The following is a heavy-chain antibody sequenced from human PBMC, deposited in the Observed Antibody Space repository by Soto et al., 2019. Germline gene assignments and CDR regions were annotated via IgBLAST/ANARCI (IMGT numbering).Heavy chain of an antibody. D-gene: IGHD6-19*01. V-gene: IGHV1-69*13. CDR3: AREFGGPQQLLTWGSSGWPPYYFDY. J-gene: IGHJ4*02. Sequence: SVKVSCKASGGTFSSYAISWVRQAPGQGLEWMGGIIPIFGTANYAQKFQGRVTITADESTSTAYMELSSLRSEDTAVYYCAREFGGPQQLLTWGSSGWPPYYFDYWGQGTLVTVSS. CDR1: GGTFSSYA. CDR2: IIPIFGTA.